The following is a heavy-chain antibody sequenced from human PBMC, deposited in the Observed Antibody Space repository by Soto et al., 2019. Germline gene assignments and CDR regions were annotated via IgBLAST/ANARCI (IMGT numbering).Heavy chain of an antibody. Sequence: SETLSLTCTVYGGSFSDYYWGWIRQPPGKGLEWIGEINHTGSTNFNPSLESRVTISVDTSKNQFSLKLSSVTAADTAVYYCAKVRRHISLSWGQGTLVTVSS. CDR1: GGSFSDYY. CDR2: INHTGST. J-gene: IGHJ5*02. CDR3: AKVRRHISLS. V-gene: IGHV4-34*01. D-gene: IGHD2-21*01.